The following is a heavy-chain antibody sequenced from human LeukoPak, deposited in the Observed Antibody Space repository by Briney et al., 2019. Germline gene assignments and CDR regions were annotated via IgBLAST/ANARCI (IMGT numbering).Heavy chain of an antibody. CDR3: ARDSVYVYDFWSGYPTNWFDP. V-gene: IGHV4-61*02. CDR2: IYTSGST. Sequence: SQTLSLTCTVSGGSISSGSYYWSWIRQPAGKGLEWIGRIYTSGSTNYNPSLKSRVTISVDTSKNQFSLKLSSVTAADTAVYYCARDSVYVYDFWSGYPTNWFDPRGQGTLVTVSS. D-gene: IGHD3-3*01. J-gene: IGHJ5*02. CDR1: GGSISSGSYY.